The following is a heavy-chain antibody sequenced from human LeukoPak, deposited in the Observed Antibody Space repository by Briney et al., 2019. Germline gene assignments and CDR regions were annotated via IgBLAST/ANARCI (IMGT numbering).Heavy chain of an antibody. J-gene: IGHJ3*02. Sequence: GGSLRLSCAASGFIFSNYWMHWVRQAPGKGLVWVSRIKSDGSSTNYADSVKGRFTISRDNAKNTLYLQMNSLRAEDTAVYYCARAEIVGATIDIWGQGTMVTVSS. V-gene: IGHV3-74*01. D-gene: IGHD1-26*01. CDR1: GFIFSNYW. CDR2: IKSDGSST. CDR3: ARAEIVGATIDI.